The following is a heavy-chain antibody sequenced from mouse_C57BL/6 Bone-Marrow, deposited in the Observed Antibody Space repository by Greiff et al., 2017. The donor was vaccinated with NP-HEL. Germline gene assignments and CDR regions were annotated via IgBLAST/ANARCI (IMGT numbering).Heavy chain of an antibody. D-gene: IGHD1-1*01. CDR2: ISSGGDYI. Sequence: EVKLVESGEGLVKPGGSLKLSCAASGFTFSSYAMSWVRQTPEKRLEWVAYISSGGDYIYYADTVKGRFTISRDNARNPLYLQMSSLKSEDTAMYYCTRDRHYGSSYDYAMDYWGQGTSVTVSS. V-gene: IGHV5-9-1*02. J-gene: IGHJ4*01. CDR1: GFTFSSYA. CDR3: TRDRHYGSSYDYAMDY.